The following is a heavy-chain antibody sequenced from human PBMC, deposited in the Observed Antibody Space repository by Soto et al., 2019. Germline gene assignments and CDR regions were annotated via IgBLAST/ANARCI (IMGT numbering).Heavy chain of an antibody. Sequence: PGESLKISCKGSGYSFTNYWISWVRQMPGKGLEWMGRVDPTDSHTNYSPSFQGHVTISADKSISTAYLQWSNLKASDTAMYYCARDYYYGSGSYLTYYTYGMDVWGQGTTVTVSS. V-gene: IGHV5-10-1*01. CDR1: GYSFTNYW. D-gene: IGHD3-10*01. CDR2: VDPTDSHT. CDR3: ARDYYYGSGSYLTYYTYGMDV. J-gene: IGHJ6*02.